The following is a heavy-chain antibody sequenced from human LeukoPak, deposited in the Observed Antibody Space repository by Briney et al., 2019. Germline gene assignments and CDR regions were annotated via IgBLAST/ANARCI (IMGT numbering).Heavy chain of an antibody. CDR2: IIPIFGTA. CDR1: GDTFSSYA. J-gene: IGHJ3*02. Sequence: ASVKVSCKASGDTFSSYAISWVRQAPGQGLEWMGGIIPIFGTANYAQKFQGRVTITADESASTAYMELSSLRSEDTAVYYCARDPGGGYSYGWAFDIWGQGTMVTVSS. CDR3: ARDPGGGYSYGWAFDI. D-gene: IGHD5-18*01. V-gene: IGHV1-69*13.